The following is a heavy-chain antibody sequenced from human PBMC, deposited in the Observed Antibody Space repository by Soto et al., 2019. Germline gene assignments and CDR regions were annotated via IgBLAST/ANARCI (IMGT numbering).Heavy chain of an antibody. J-gene: IGHJ5*02. CDR2: ISGSGGST. Sequence: GGSLRLSCAASGFTFSSYAMSWVRQAPGKGLEWVSAISGSGGSTYYADSVKGRFTISRDNSKNTLYLQMNSLRAEDTAVYYCAKHKAQQMVGPYFDPWGQGTLVTVSS. V-gene: IGHV3-23*01. D-gene: IGHD6-13*01. CDR3: AKHKAQQMVGPYFDP. CDR1: GFTFSSYA.